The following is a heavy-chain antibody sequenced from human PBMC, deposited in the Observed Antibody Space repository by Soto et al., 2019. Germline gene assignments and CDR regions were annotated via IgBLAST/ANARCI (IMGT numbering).Heavy chain of an antibody. CDR2: INPSGGSA. V-gene: IGHV1-46*01. J-gene: IGHJ4*02. D-gene: IGHD2-2*01. CDR3: ARDYLSSKLSLSYFDF. Sequence: QVQLVQSGAEVTRPGASVKVSCKASGYSFISHYIHWVRQAHGHGLEWMGFINPSGGSATLAQKCQGRVTMTRDTSTSTVYMELTILRSEDAAVYYCARDYLSSKLSLSYFDFWGQGTLVTVSS. CDR1: GYSFISHY.